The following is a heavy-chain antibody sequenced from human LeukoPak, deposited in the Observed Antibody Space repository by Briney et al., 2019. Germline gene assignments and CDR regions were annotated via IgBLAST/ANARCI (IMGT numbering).Heavy chain of an antibody. D-gene: IGHD5-12*01. CDR3: AKTYSRESGYDFFFHY. J-gene: IGHJ4*02. CDR1: GFTFSSYA. CDR2: ILSGGST. Sequence: GGSLRLSCAASGFTFSSYAMSWVRQAPGKGLEWVSTILSGGSTFYADPVKGRFTISRDNSRNTVYLQMNSLRVEDTAVYYCAKTYSRESGYDFFFHYWGQGTRVTVSS. V-gene: IGHV3-23*01.